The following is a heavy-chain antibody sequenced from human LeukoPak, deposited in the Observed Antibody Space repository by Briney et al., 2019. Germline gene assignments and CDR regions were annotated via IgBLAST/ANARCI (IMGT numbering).Heavy chain of an antibody. CDR1: GYTFTSYY. Sequence: APVKVSCKASGYTFTSYYMHWVRQAPGQGLEWMGKINLSGGSTTYAQKFQGRVTMTRDTSTSTVYMELSSLRSEDTAVYYCARDYVDDIPMIKDYWGQGTLVTVSS. V-gene: IGHV1-46*01. J-gene: IGHJ4*02. D-gene: IGHD2-8*01. CDR3: ARDYVDDIPMIKDY. CDR2: INLSGGST.